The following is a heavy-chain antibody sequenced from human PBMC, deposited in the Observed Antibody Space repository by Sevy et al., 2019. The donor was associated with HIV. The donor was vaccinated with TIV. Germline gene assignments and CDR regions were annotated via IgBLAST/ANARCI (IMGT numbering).Heavy chain of an antibody. J-gene: IGHJ4*02. CDR2: INHSGST. V-gene: IGHV4-34*01. D-gene: IGHD3-22*01. CDR3: ARALWDYDSSGYYFDY. CDR1: GGSFSGYY. Sequence: SETLSLTCAVYGGSFSGYYWSWIHQPPGKGLEWIGEINHSGSTNYNPSLKSRVTISVDTSKNQFSLKLSSVTAADTAVYYCARALWDYDSSGYYFDYWGQGTLVTVSS.